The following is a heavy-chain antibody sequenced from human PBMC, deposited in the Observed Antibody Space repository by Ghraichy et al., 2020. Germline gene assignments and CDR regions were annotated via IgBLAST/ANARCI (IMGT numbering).Heavy chain of an antibody. Sequence: SETLSLTCAVYGGSFSGYYWSWIRQPPGKGLEWIGEINHSGSTNYNPSLKSRVTISVDTSKNQFSLKLSSVTAADTAVYYCARVRCITGRDFDYWGQGTLVTVSS. V-gene: IGHV4-34*01. CDR2: INHSGST. D-gene: IGHD1-20*01. CDR3: ARVRCITGRDFDY. J-gene: IGHJ4*02. CDR1: GGSFSGYY.